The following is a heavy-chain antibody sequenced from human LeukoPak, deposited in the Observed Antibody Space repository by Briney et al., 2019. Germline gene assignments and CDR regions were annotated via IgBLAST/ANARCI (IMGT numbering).Heavy chain of an antibody. V-gene: IGHV1-2*04. CDR3: ARELGRIAARYYYGMDV. CDR2: INPNSGGT. D-gene: IGHD6-6*01. CDR1: GYTFTGYY. J-gene: IGHJ6*02. Sequence: ASVKVSCKASGYTFTGYYMHWVRQAPGQGLEWMGWINPNSGGTNYAQKFQGWVTMTRDTSISTAYMELSRLRSDDTAVYYCARELGRIAARYYYGMDVWGQGTTVTVSS.